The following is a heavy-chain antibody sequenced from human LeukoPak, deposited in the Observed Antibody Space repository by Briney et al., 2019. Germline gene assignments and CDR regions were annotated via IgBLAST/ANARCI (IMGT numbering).Heavy chain of an antibody. J-gene: IGHJ6*03. CDR1: GYTFTSYY. D-gene: IGHD6-6*01. CDR3: ARDDSSSSFYYYYYYMDV. V-gene: IGHV1-46*01. Sequence: ASVKVSCKASGYTFTSYYMHWVRQAPGQGLEWMGIISPSGGSTSYAQKFQGRVTMTRDTSTSTVYMELSSLRSEDTAVYYCARDDSSSSFYYYYYYMDVWGKGTTVTVSS. CDR2: ISPSGGST.